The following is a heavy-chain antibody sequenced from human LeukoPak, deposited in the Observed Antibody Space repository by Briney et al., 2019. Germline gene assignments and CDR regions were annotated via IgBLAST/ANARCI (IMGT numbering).Heavy chain of an antibody. CDR2: NSGYKGNT. Sequence: GASVKVSCKASGYPFGSYGISWVRQAPGQGLEWMGWNSGYKGNTKYAQKFQGRVTMTTDTSTSTAYMELRSLRSDDTAVYYCARDHGGKVDRYFDVWGRGTLVTVSS. CDR3: ARDHGGKVDRYFDV. D-gene: IGHD4-23*01. J-gene: IGHJ2*01. CDR1: GYPFGSYG. V-gene: IGHV1-18*01.